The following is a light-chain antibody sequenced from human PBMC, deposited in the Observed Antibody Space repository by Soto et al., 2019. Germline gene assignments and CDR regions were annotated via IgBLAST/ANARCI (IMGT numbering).Light chain of an antibody. J-gene: IGKJ1*01. CDR3: QQYGSSRT. Sequence: EIVLTQSPGTQSLSPGERATLSCRASQSVSSSYLAWYQQKPGQAPRLLIYGASCRATGIPDRFSGSGSGTAFTLTISRLEPEDFAVYYCQQYGSSRTFGQGTKVEIK. CDR2: GAS. V-gene: IGKV3-20*01. CDR1: QSVSSSY.